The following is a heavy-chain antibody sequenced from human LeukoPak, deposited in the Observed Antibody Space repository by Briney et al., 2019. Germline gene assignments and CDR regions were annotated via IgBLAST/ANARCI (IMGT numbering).Heavy chain of an antibody. D-gene: IGHD4-17*01. CDR1: GYSVSSGYY. CDR2: MYHSGDT. Sequence: SETLSLTCTVSGYSVSSGYYWGWIRQPPGKGLEWIGSMYHSGDTYNNPSLKSRVTISVDKSKNQFSLKLSSVTAADTAVYYCARSIYGDHDALDYWGQGTLVTVSS. V-gene: IGHV4-38-2*02. J-gene: IGHJ4*02. CDR3: ARSIYGDHDALDY.